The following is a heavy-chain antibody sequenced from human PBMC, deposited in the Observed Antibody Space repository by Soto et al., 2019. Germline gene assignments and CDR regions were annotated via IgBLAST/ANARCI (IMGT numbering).Heavy chain of an antibody. Sequence: GGSLRLSCAASGFTFSNAWMSWVRQAPGKGLEWVGRIKSKTDGGTTDYAAPVKGRFTISRDDSKNTLYLQMNSLKTEDTAVYYCTTGLDCSSTSCSDAFDIWGQGTMVTVSS. CDR1: GFTFSNAW. CDR3: TTGLDCSSTSCSDAFDI. D-gene: IGHD2-2*01. CDR2: IKSKTDGGTT. J-gene: IGHJ3*02. V-gene: IGHV3-15*01.